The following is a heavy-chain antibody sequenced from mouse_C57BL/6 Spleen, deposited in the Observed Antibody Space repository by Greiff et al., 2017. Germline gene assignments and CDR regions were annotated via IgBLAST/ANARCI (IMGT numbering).Heavy chain of an antibody. CDR3: ASHYYGSSYKGYYYAMDY. J-gene: IGHJ4*01. D-gene: IGHD1-1*01. Sequence: EVKLMESGGGLVKPGGSLKLSCAASGFTFSSYTMSWVRQTPEKRLEWVATISGGGGNTYYPDSVKGRFTISRDNAKNTLYLQMSSLRSEDTALYYCASHYYGSSYKGYYYAMDYWGQGTSVTVSS. CDR1: GFTFSSYT. CDR2: ISGGGGNT. V-gene: IGHV5-9*01.